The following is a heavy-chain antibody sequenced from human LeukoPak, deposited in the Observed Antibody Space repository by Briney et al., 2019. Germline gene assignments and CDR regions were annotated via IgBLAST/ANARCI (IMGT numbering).Heavy chain of an antibody. Sequence: GGSLRLSCATSGFTFSSYAMSWVRQAPGKGLEWVSGMSDSGGSTYYADSVKGRFTISRDNSKNTLYLQMNSLRAEDTAVYYCAKRDQLPGWGQGTLVTVSS. J-gene: IGHJ4*02. CDR2: MSDSGGST. V-gene: IGHV3-23*01. D-gene: IGHD2-2*01. CDR3: AKRDQLPG. CDR1: GFTFSSYA.